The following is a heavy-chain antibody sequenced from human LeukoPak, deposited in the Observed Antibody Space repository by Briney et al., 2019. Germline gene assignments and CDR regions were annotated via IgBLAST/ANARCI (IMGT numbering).Heavy chain of an antibody. V-gene: IGHV1-69*02. D-gene: IGHD6-19*01. J-gene: IGHJ4*02. CDR1: GSAFSYYT. CDR2: IIPMLGIA. CDR3: ARGENRYTNGWEIDY. Sequence: AASLKLFCKASGSAFSYYTMAWVRQAKGQGLEWMGRIIPMLGIANYAQKFQGRVTITADKSTSTAYMELSSLRSEDTAVYYCARGENRYTNGWEIDYWGQGTLVTVSS.